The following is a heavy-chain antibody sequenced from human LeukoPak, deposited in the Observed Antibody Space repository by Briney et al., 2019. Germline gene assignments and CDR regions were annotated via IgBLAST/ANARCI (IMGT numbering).Heavy chain of an antibody. CDR3: GGSGFGVVIIDY. CDR1: GGSISSGGYY. Sequence: PSETLSLTCTVSGGSISSGGYYWSWIRQPAGKGLEWIGRIYTSGSTNYNPSLKSRVTMSVDTSKNQFSLKLSSVTAADTAVYYCGGSGFGVVIIDYWGQGTLVTVSS. D-gene: IGHD3-3*01. J-gene: IGHJ4*02. V-gene: IGHV4-61*02. CDR2: IYTSGST.